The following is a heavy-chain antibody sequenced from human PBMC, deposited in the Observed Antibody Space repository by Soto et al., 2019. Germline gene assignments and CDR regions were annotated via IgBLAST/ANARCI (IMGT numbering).Heavy chain of an antibody. Sequence: LETRSPPSNDSSGSISNFDWSWIRQTPGKGVAWIGYIYYSGSTNYNPSLKSRVTISVDTSKNQFSLKLSSVTAADTAVYYCARARAWDFWRGYYIPLVHGYWGQGTLVTVSS. CDR3: ARARAWDFWRGYYIPLVHGY. D-gene: IGHD3-3*01. V-gene: IGHV4-59*01. CDR1: SGSISNFD. CDR2: IYYSGST. J-gene: IGHJ4*02.